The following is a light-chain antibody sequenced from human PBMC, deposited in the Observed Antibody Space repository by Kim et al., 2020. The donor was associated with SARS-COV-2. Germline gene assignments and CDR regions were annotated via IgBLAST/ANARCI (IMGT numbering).Light chain of an antibody. Sequence: GQSITISCTGTSSDVGAYNYVSWYQQHPGKAPKLMIYYVSKRPSGVSNRFSGSKSGNTASLTVSGLQAEDEADYYCSSYTSSSTVVFGGGTQLTVL. CDR3: SSYTSSSTVV. J-gene: IGLJ2*01. CDR1: SSDVGAYNY. V-gene: IGLV2-14*04. CDR2: YVS.